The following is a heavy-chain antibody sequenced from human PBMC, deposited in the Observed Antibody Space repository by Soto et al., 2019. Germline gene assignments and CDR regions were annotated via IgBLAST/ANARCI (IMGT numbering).Heavy chain of an antibody. V-gene: IGHV4-30-4*01. D-gene: IGHD7-27*01. Sequence: TLSLTCTVSGGSISSGDYYWSWIRQPPGKGLEWIGYIYYSGSTYYNPSLKSQVTISVDTSKNQFSLKLSSVTAADTAVYYCARGRYCLTGRCFPNWFDSWGQGALVTV. CDR1: GGSISSGDYY. CDR2: IYYSGST. J-gene: IGHJ5*01. CDR3: ARGRYCLTGRCFPNWFDS.